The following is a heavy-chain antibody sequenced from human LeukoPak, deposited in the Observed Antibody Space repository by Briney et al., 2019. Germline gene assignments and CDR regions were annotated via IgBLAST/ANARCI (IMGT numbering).Heavy chain of an antibody. CDR3: AGYSSEGVDAFDI. D-gene: IGHD2-15*01. CDR2: ISSSSSYI. CDR1: GFTFSSYS. J-gene: IGHJ3*02. Sequence: AGGSLRLSCAASGFTFSSYSMNWVRQAPGKGLEWVSSISSSSSYIYYADSVKGRFTISRDNAKNSLYLQMNSLRAEDTAVYYCAGYSSEGVDAFDIWGQGTMVTVSS. V-gene: IGHV3-21*01.